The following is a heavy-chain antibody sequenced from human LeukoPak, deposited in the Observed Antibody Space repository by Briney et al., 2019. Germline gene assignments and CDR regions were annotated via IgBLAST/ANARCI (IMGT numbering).Heavy chain of an antibody. CDR3: ARDRGSSWFDAFDI. D-gene: IGHD6-13*01. CDR2: IKRDGSEK. J-gene: IGHJ3*02. CDR1: GFTFSSYW. Sequence: GGSLRLSCAASGFTFSSYWMSWVRQAPGKGLEWVANIKRDGSEKYYVDSVKGRFTISRDNSKNTLYLQMNSLRAEDTAVYYCARDRGSSWFDAFDIWGQGTMVTVSS. V-gene: IGHV3-7*01.